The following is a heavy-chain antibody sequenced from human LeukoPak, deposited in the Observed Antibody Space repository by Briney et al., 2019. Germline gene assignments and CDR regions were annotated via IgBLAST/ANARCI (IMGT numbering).Heavy chain of an antibody. D-gene: IGHD3-10*01. CDR2: ISSSSNYI. CDR3: ARGGSGSYYYYFYYMDV. Sequence: GGSLRLSCAASGFTFSSYSMNWVRQAPGKGLEWVSCISSSSNYIYYADSVKGRFTISRDNSKNTLYLQMNSLRAEDTAVYYCARGGSGSYYYYFYYMDVWGKGTTVTVSS. CDR1: GFTFSSYS. V-gene: IGHV3-21*01. J-gene: IGHJ6*03.